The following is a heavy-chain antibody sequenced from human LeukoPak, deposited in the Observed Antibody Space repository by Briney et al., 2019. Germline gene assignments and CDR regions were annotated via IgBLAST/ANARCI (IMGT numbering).Heavy chain of an antibody. J-gene: IGHJ4*02. V-gene: IGHV3-30*18. D-gene: IGHD3-22*01. CDR2: MSYDGSNQ. CDR3: AKEVYSSGYQTIYYFDY. Sequence: PGGSLRLSCAASGFTFSSYGMHWVRQAPGKGLEWVALMSYDGSNQYYADSVKGRFTISRDNSKNTLYLQMNSLRAEDTAIYYCAKEVYSSGYQTIYYFDYWGQGTLVTVSS. CDR1: GFTFSSYG.